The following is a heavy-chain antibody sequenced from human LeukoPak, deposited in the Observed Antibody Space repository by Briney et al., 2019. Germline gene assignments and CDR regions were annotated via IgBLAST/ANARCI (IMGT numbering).Heavy chain of an antibody. J-gene: IGHJ4*02. CDR2: ISGSGGST. CDR3: AKDFYDNSGSRYDY. Sequence: GGSLRLSCAASGFTFSSYAMSWVRQAPGKGLEWVSIISGSGGSTYYADSVKGRFTISRDNSKNTLYVQMNSLRAEDTAVYYCAKDFYDNSGSRYDYWGQGTLVTVSS. CDR1: GFTFSSYA. D-gene: IGHD3-22*01. V-gene: IGHV3-23*01.